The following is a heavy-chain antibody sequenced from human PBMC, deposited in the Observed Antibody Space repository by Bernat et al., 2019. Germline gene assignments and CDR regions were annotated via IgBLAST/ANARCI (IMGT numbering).Heavy chain of an antibody. J-gene: IGHJ4*02. D-gene: IGHD2-21*02. CDR1: GYSFSTHW. V-gene: IGHV5-51*01. CDR2: IYPGDSDT. Sequence: EVQLVQSGAEVKKPGESLKISCKGSGYSFSTHWIAWVRQMPGKGLECMGIIYPGDSDTKYSPSFQSQLTVSADKYINTAYLQLSGLKASDTAMYYCAGHACGGDCYSDYWGEGTLVTVSS. CDR3: AGHACGGDCYSDY.